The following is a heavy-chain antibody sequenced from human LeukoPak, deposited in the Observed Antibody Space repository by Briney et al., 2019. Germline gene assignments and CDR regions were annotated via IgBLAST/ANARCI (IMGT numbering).Heavy chain of an antibody. CDR3: ARSEEGIMVYDNWFDP. CDR2: IYYSGST. J-gene: IGHJ5*02. V-gene: IGHV4-39*07. CDR1: GGSIGSSSYY. D-gene: IGHD2-8*01. Sequence: SETLSLTCTVSGGSIGSSSYYWGWIRQPPGKGLEWIGSIYYSGSTYYNPSLKSRVTISVDTSKNQFSLKLSSVTAADTAVYYCARSEEGIMVYDNWFDPWGQGTLVTVSS.